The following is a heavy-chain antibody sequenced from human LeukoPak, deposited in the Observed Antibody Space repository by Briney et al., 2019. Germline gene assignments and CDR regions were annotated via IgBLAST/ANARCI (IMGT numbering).Heavy chain of an antibody. J-gene: IGHJ3*02. CDR3: ARDRQLRYFDWLPHPGPGHDAFDI. V-gene: IGHV3-33*01. D-gene: IGHD3-9*01. CDR1: GFTFSSYG. Sequence: GTSLRLSCAASGFTFSSYGMHWVRQAPGKGLEWVAVIWYDGSNKYYADSVKGRFTISRDNSKNTLYLQMNSLRAEDTAVYYCARDRQLRYFDWLPHPGPGHDAFDIWGQGTMVTVSS. CDR2: IWYDGSNK.